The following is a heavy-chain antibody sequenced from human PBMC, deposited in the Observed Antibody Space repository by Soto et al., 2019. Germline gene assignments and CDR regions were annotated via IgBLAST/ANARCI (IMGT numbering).Heavy chain of an antibody. V-gene: IGHV1-3*01. CDR3: ARRLSAFDV. Sequence: SVKVSCKTSGYTFLNYAIHWVRQAPGQGLEWMGWVNPSNGNTKYSENFQARLSLTRDTSANTAYMELSSLRSEDTAVYYCARRLSAFDVWGQGTLVTVSS. CDR1: GYTFLNYA. CDR2: VNPSNGNT. J-gene: IGHJ3*01.